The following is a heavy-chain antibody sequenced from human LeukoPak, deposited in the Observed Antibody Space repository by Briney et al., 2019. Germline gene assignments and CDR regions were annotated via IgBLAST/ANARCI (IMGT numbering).Heavy chain of an antibody. Sequence: PSETLSLTCTVSGGSISSYYWSWIRQPAGKGLEWIGRIYTSGSTNYNPSLKSRVTMSVDTSKNQFSLKLSSVTAADTAVYYCAKVKQQLAPYDAFDIWGQGTMVTVSS. J-gene: IGHJ3*02. CDR2: IYTSGST. CDR1: GGSISSYY. D-gene: IGHD6-13*01. CDR3: AKVKQQLAPYDAFDI. V-gene: IGHV4-4*07.